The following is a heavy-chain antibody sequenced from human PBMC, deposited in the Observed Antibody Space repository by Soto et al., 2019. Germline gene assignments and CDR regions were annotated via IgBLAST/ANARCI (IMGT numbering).Heavy chain of an antibody. D-gene: IGHD4-17*01. V-gene: IGHV3-23*01. CDR2: ISGVGTSK. CDR1: GYTFSSYV. J-gene: IGHJ4*02. CDR3: AKDLVTTVTTLGH. Sequence: EVQLLDSGGGFVQPGGSLRLSCAASGYTFSSYVMTWVRQAPGKGLEWVSSISGVGTSKFYAASVKGRFTISRDNSKNMLFLQMDSLSAEDTAVYYCAKDLVTTVTTLGHWGQATLVTVSS.